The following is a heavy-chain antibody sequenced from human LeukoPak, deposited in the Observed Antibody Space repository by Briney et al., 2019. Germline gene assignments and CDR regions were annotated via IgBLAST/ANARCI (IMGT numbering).Heavy chain of an antibody. Sequence: KASETLSLTCTVSGGSISSSSYYWGWIRHPPGKGLEWIGSIYYSGSTYYNPSLKSRVTISVDTSKNQFSLKLSSVTAADTAVYYCARSSIAAAGAFDYWGQGTLVTVSS. CDR3: ARSSIAAAGAFDY. V-gene: IGHV4-39*01. CDR2: IYYSGST. J-gene: IGHJ4*02. CDR1: GGSISSSSYY. D-gene: IGHD6-13*01.